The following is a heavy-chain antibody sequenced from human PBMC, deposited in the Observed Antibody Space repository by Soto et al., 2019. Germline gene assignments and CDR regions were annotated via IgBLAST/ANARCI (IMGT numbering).Heavy chain of an antibody. D-gene: IGHD1-7*01. CDR2: IYHSGPT. CDR1: GGSISSGSYS. Sequence: RSLTCDVSGGSISSGSYSWSWIRQPPGKGLEWIGYIYHSGPTYSNPSLNSRVTISVDRPKNQFSLKLSSVTAADTAVYYCARAPGITPYYYGMDVWGQGTTVTVSS. CDR3: ARAPGITPYYYGMDV. J-gene: IGHJ6*02. V-gene: IGHV4-30-2*01.